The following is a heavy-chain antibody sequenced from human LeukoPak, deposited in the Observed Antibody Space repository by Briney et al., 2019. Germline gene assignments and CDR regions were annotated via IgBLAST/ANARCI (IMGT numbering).Heavy chain of an antibody. V-gene: IGHV3-33*01. J-gene: IGHJ4*02. CDR1: GFTFSSYG. D-gene: IGHD1-26*01. Sequence: PGGSLRLSCAASGFTFSSYGMHWVRQAPGKGLEWVAVIWYDGSNKYYADSVKGRFTISRDNSKNTLYLQMNSLRAEDTAMYYCAREGIVGATRYFDYWGQGTLVTVSS. CDR2: IWYDGSNK. CDR3: AREGIVGATRYFDY.